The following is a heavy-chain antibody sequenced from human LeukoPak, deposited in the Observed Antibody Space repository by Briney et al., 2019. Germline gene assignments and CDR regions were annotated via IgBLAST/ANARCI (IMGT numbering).Heavy chain of an antibody. CDR1: GFTFSSYS. Sequence: GGSLRLSCAASGFTFSSYSMNWVRQAPGKGLEWVSYISSSSSTIYYADSVKGRFTISRDNAKNSLYLQMNSLRAEDTAVYYCATGIAAAGIDYWGQGTLVTVSS. CDR2: ISSSSSTI. V-gene: IGHV3-48*01. J-gene: IGHJ4*02. D-gene: IGHD6-13*01. CDR3: ATGIAAAGIDY.